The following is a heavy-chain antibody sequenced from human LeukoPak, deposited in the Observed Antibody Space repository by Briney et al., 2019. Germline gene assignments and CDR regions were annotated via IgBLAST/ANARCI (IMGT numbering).Heavy chain of an antibody. CDR1: GFTFDDYA. J-gene: IGHJ4*02. D-gene: IGHD6-6*01. Sequence: GGSLRLSCAASGFTFDDYAMHWVRQAPGKGLEWVSGISWNSGSIGYADSVKGRFTISRDNAKNSLYLQMNSLRAEDTAVYYCIPLYSSSLNYFDYWGQGTLVTVSS. CDR3: IPLYSSSLNYFDY. CDR2: ISWNSGSI. V-gene: IGHV3-9*01.